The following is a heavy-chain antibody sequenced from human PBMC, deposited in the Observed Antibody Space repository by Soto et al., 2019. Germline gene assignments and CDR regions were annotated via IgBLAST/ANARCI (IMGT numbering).Heavy chain of an antibody. CDR2: FDPEDGET. CDR1: GYTLTELS. CDR3: ATDLYAVARDSSGYYKDV. J-gene: IGHJ6*02. Sequence: ASVKVSCKVSGYTLTELSMHWVRQAPGKGLEWMGGFDPEDGETIYAQKFQGGVTMTEDTSTDTAYMELSSLRSEDTAVYYCATDLYAVARDSSGYYKDVWGQGTTVTVSS. D-gene: IGHD3-22*01. V-gene: IGHV1-24*01.